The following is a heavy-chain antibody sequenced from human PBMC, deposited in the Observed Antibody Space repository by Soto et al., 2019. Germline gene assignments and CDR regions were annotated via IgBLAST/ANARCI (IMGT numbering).Heavy chain of an antibody. D-gene: IGHD3-10*01. CDR2: ISAYNGNT. Sequence: QVQLVQSGAEVKKPGASVKVSCKASGYTFTSYGISWVRQAPGQGLEWMGWISAYNGNTNYAQKLQGRVTMTTDTSTSTGYMELRGLRSDDTAVYDCARDGYYYGSGSYRLSDYWGQGTLVTVSS. J-gene: IGHJ4*02. CDR3: ARDGYYYGSGSYRLSDY. CDR1: GYTFTSYG. V-gene: IGHV1-18*01.